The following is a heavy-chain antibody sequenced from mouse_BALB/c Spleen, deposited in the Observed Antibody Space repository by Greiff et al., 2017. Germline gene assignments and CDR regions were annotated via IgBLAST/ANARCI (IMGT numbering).Heavy chain of an antibody. V-gene: IGHV1-15*01. CDR1: GYTFTDYE. Sequence: QVQLQQSGAELVRPGASVTLSCKASGYTFTDYEMHWVKQTPVHGLEWIGAIDPETGGTAYNQKFKGKATLTADKSSSTAYMELRSLTSEDSAVYYCTRRGDYDVFYAMDYWGQGTSVTVSS. D-gene: IGHD2-4*01. CDR3: TRRGDYDVFYAMDY. J-gene: IGHJ4*01. CDR2: IDPETGGT.